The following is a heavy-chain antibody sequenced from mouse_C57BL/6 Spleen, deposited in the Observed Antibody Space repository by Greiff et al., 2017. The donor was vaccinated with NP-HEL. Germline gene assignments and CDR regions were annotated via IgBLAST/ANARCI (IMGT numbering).Heavy chain of an antibody. CDR2: ISSGSSTI. V-gene: IGHV5-17*01. Sequence: EVKLMESGGGLVKPGGSLKLSCAASGFTFSDYGMHWVRQAPEKGLEWVAYISSGSSTIYYADTVKGRFTISRDNAKNTLFLQMTSLRSEDTAMYYCARTALPERSMDYWGQGTSVTVSS. D-gene: IGHD1-2*01. CDR1: GFTFSDYG. CDR3: ARTALPERSMDY. J-gene: IGHJ4*01.